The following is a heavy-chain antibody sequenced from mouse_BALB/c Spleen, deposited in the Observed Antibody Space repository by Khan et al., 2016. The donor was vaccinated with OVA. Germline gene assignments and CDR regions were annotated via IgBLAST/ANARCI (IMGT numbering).Heavy chain of an antibody. V-gene: IGHV5-17*02. Sequence: EVELVESGGGLVQPGRSQKLSCAASGFTFNSYGMHWVRQAPEKGLEWVAYISGDSNTIYYAATVKGRFTISRDNPKNNLFLQMTSLMSDDTAMYYCATSYFYGYYFDYWGPGTTLTVS. CDR3: ATSYFYGYYFDY. D-gene: IGHD1-1*01. CDR2: ISGDSNTI. CDR1: GFTFNSYG. J-gene: IGHJ2*01.